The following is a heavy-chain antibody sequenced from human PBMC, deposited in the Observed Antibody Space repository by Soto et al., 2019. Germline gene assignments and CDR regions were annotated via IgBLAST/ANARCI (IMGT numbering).Heavy chain of an antibody. CDR2: MNPNSGNT. J-gene: IGHJ3*02. V-gene: IGHV1-8*01. CDR1: GYTFTSYD. CDR3: ARVSEFWISAFDI. Sequence: ASVKVSCKASGYTFTSYDINWVRQATGQGLEWMGWMNPNSGNTGYAQKFQGRVTMTRNTSISTAYMELSSLRSEDTAVYYCARVSEFWISAFDIWGQGTIDTVSS. D-gene: IGHD2-2*03.